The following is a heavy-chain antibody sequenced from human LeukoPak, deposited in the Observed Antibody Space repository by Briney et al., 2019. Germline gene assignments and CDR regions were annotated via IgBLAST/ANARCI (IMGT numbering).Heavy chain of an antibody. CDR2: ISFDGSDQ. Sequence: GGSLRLSCAASGFSFSTYGMRWVRQAPGKGLEWVAVISFDGSDQYYAHSVKGRFTVSRDNSKNTLYLQMNSLRAEDTAVYYCAKLGCSSTRCYINYWGQGTLVTVSS. J-gene: IGHJ4*02. D-gene: IGHD2-2*01. V-gene: IGHV3-30*18. CDR3: AKLGCSSTRCYINY. CDR1: GFSFSTYG.